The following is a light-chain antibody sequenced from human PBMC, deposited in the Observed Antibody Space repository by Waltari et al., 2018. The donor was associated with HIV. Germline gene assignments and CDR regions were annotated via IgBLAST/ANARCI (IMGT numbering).Light chain of an antibody. V-gene: IGLV2-8*01. CDR3: SSYGDNIRVL. Sequence: QSALTQPPSASGSLGQSVTISCTGSSSDIGAYDSVSWFQQHPNNAPKLLLYEVSTRPSGVPDRFAGSRSGETAFLSVSGLQPDDTAGYFCSSYGDNIRVLFGGGTNLTVL. CDR2: EVS. J-gene: IGLJ2*01. CDR1: SSDIGAYDS.